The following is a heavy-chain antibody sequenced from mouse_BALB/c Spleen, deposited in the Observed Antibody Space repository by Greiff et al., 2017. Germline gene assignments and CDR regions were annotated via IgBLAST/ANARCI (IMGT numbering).Heavy chain of an antibody. D-gene: IGHD2-10*02. CDR1: GFTFSSYT. CDR3: ARPPKYGNYAMDY. J-gene: IGHJ4*01. V-gene: IGHV5-12-2*01. CDR2: ISNGGGST. Sequence: EVQGVESGGGLVQPGGSLKLSCAASGFTFSSYTMSWVRQTPETRLEWVAYISNGGGSTYYPDTVKGRFTISRDNAKNTLYLQMSSLKSEDTAMYYCARPPKYGNYAMDYWGQGTSVTVSS.